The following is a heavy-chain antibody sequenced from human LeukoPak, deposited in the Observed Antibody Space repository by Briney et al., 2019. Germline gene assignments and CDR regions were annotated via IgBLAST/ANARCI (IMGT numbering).Heavy chain of an antibody. CDR2: IYYSGST. CDR3: AKGRYSGYDYRAYYYGMDV. J-gene: IGHJ6*02. Sequence: SETLSLTCTVSGGSISSYYWSWIRQPPGKGLEWIGYIYYSGSTNYNPSLKSRVTISVDTSKNQFSLKLSSVTAADTAVYYCAKGRYSGYDYRAYYYGMDVWGQGTTVTVSS. D-gene: IGHD5-12*01. CDR1: GGSISSYY. V-gene: IGHV4-59*01.